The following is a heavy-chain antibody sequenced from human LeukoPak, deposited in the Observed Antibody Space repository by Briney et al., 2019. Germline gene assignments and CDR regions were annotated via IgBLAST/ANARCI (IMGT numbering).Heavy chain of an antibody. Sequence: GGSLRLSCAASGFTFNKYAIHWVRQAPGKGLEWVTVISYDGSYKDYPDSVKGRFTISRDNSKNTLYLQMNSLRAEDTAVYYCAKDSSGWLRYMDVWGKGTTVTVSS. CDR2: ISYDGSYK. D-gene: IGHD6-19*01. CDR3: AKDSSGWLRYMDV. CDR1: GFTFNKYA. J-gene: IGHJ6*03. V-gene: IGHV3-30*04.